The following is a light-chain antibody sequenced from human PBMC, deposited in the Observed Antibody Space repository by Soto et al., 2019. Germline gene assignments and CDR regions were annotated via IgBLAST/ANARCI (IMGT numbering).Light chain of an antibody. J-gene: IGKJ1*01. V-gene: IGKV1-39*01. CDR1: QSVSTF. Sequence: DIQMTQSPSSLSASVGDTVNITCRARQSVSTFLNWYQQKPGKAPKLLIYAASSLQSGVPSRFSGSGSGTDFTLTISSLQPEDFATYYCQQSYSTPRTFGQGTKVDIK. CDR2: AAS. CDR3: QQSYSTPRT.